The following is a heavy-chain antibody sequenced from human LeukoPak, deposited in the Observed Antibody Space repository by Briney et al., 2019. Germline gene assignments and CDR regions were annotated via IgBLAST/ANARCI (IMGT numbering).Heavy chain of an antibody. CDR1: GYTFTCYY. Sequence: ASVKVSCKASGYTFTCYYMHWVRQAPGQGLEWMGWINPNSGGTNYAQKFQGRVTMTRDTSISTAYMELSRLRSDDTAVYYCARDQVRGSYVYFDYWGQGTLVTVSS. CDR2: INPNSGGT. CDR3: ARDQVRGSYVYFDY. V-gene: IGHV1-2*02. J-gene: IGHJ4*02. D-gene: IGHD1-26*01.